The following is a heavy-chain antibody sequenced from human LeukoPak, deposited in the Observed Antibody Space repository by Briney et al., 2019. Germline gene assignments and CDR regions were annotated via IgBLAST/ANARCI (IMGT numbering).Heavy chain of an antibody. V-gene: IGHV3-23*01. CDR2: ISGSGGSTT. Sequence: GGSLRLSCAASGFTFSSYAMNWVRQAPGKGLGWVSGISGSGGSTTYYADSVKGRFTISRDNSKNTLYLQTNSLRSEDTAVYYCSRSVYSYDSSLDYWGQGTPVTVSS. D-gene: IGHD3-22*01. J-gene: IGHJ4*02. CDR3: SRSVYSYDSSLDY. CDR1: GFTFSSYA.